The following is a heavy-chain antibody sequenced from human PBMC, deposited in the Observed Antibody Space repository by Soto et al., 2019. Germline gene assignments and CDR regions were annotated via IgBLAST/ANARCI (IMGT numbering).Heavy chain of an antibody. D-gene: IGHD3-10*01. CDR2: INTGNGNT. CDR3: ARSDYYCSGGDYNHYYGIDV. J-gene: IGHJ6*02. CDR1: GYTFFRYA. V-gene: IGHV1-3*04. Sequence: ASVKVSCKASGYTFFRYALHWVRQAPGQRLEWMGWINTGNGNTEYSQKFQGRVTFSRDTSASTAYMELSSLTSEDTAVYYCARSDYYCSGGDYNHYYGIDVWGQGTTVTVSS.